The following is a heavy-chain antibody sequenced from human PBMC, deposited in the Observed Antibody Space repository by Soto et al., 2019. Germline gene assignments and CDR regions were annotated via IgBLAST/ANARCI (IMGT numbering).Heavy chain of an antibody. CDR1: GFTFSSYA. CDR3: ARDPSRISILRRDYYMDV. CDR2: ISYDGSNK. J-gene: IGHJ6*03. Sequence: PGGSLRLSCAASGFTFSSYAMHWVRQAPGKGLEWVAVISYDGSNKYYADSVKGRFTISRDNSKNTLYLQMNSLRAEDTAVYYCARDPSRISILRRDYYMDVWGKGTTVTVSS. D-gene: IGHD3-10*01. V-gene: IGHV3-30-3*01.